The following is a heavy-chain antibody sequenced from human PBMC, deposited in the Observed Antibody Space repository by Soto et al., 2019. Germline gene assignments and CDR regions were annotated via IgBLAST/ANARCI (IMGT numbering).Heavy chain of an antibody. CDR3: AKEKAAPGGAFDI. J-gene: IGHJ3*02. V-gene: IGHV3-23*01. D-gene: IGHD6-13*01. Sequence: EVQLLESGGGLVQPGGSLRLSCAVSGFTFSSYAMSWVRQAPGKGLEWVSAISSGGGNTYYADSVKGRFTISRDNSKNTLYLQMNSLRAEDTAVYYCAKEKAAPGGAFDIWGQGTMVTVSS. CDR1: GFTFSSYA. CDR2: ISSGGGNT.